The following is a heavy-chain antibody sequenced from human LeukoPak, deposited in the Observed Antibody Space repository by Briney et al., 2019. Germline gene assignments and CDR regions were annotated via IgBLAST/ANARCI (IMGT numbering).Heavy chain of an antibody. D-gene: IGHD6-19*01. CDR1: GFTFSSYG. Sequence: GGSLRLSCVASGFTFSSYGMSWVRQAPGKGLEWVSAISGSGGSTYYADSVKGRFTISRDNAKNSLYLQMNSLRAEDTALYYCAKDSRYSSGWASFDYWGQGTLVTVSS. CDR2: ISGSGGST. CDR3: AKDSRYSSGWASFDY. V-gene: IGHV3-23*01. J-gene: IGHJ4*02.